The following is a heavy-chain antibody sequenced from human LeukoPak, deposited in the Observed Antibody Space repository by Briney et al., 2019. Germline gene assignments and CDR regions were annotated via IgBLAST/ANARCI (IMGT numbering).Heavy chain of an antibody. Sequence: PAETLSLTCAVYGGSFSGYYWSWIRQPPGKGLEWIGSFFLKGSTYYNPSLKSRVTISVDTSKNQFSLKLSSVTAADTAVYYCASGDIVVVVLGYWGQGTLVTVSS. J-gene: IGHJ4*02. CDR3: ASGDIVVVVLGY. D-gene: IGHD2-15*01. V-gene: IGHV4-34*12. CDR2: FFLKGST. CDR1: GGSFSGYY.